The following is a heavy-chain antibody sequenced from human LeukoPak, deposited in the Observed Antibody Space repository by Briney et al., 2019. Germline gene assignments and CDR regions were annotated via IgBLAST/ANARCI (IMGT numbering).Heavy chain of an antibody. CDR2: THVSGSP. Sequence: PSETLSLTCTVSSGSITSHYWSWVRQSAGKGLEWIGRTHVSGSPQYNPSLRSRVTVSIDTSKNQFSLWLHSVTAADTAVYYCARDQSRNWNYDYFDYWGQGTLVTVSS. J-gene: IGHJ4*02. CDR3: ARDQSRNWNYDYFDY. D-gene: IGHD1-7*01. CDR1: SGSITSHY. V-gene: IGHV4-4*07.